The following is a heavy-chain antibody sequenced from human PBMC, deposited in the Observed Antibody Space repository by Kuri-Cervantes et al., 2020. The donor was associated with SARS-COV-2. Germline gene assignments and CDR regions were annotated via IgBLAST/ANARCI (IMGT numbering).Heavy chain of an antibody. CDR2: INHSGST. J-gene: IGHJ6*03. V-gene: IGHV4-34*01. Sequence: ESLKISCAASGFTFSSYAMSWIRQPPGKGLEWIGEINHSGSTNYNPSLKSRVTISVDTSKNQFSLRLTSVTAADTAVYYCARGKIVVIPAPILGLGPYYSSYYMDVWGRGTTVTVSS. CDR3: ARGKIVVIPAPILGLGPYYSSYYMDV. D-gene: IGHD2-2*01. CDR1: GFTFSSYA.